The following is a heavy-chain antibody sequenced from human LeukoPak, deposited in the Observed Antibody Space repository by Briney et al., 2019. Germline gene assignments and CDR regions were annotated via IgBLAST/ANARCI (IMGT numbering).Heavy chain of an antibody. CDR2: IRYDGKNI. V-gene: IGHV3-30*02. J-gene: IGHJ6*03. Sequence: GGSLRLSCAASGFTFSSYGLHWVRQAPGKGLEWVAFIRYDGKNIYYADSVKGRFTISGDNSKNTLYLQMNSLRAEDTAVYYCASGQVWFGELYYYYMDVWGKGTTVTVSS. CDR1: GFTFSSYG. D-gene: IGHD3-10*01. CDR3: ASGQVWFGELYYYYMDV.